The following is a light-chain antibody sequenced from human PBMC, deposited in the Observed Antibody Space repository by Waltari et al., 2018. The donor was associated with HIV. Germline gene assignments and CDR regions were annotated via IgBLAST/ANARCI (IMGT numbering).Light chain of an antibody. Sequence: DIVMTQSPDSLAVSLGGRATINCKSSQSVLYSSNNKNYLTWYQQKPGQPPNLLIYWASTRESGVPDRFSGSGSGTDFTLTISSVQAEDVAVYYCQQYYTTPPTFGGGTKVQIK. J-gene: IGKJ4*01. V-gene: IGKV4-1*01. CDR2: WAS. CDR3: QQYYTTPPT. CDR1: QSVLYSSNNKNY.